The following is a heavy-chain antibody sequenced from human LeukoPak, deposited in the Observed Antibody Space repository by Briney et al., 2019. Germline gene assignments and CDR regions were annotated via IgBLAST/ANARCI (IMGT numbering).Heavy chain of an antibody. D-gene: IGHD6-6*01. CDR2: IYHSGST. V-gene: IGHV4-38-2*02. Sequence: SETLSLTCTVSGYSISSGYYWGWIRQPPGKGLEWIGSIYHSGSTYYNPSLKSRVTISVDTSKNQFSLKLSSVTAADTAVYYCARLSEYSSSSYYWGQGTLVTVSS. CDR3: ARLSEYSSSSYY. CDR1: GYSISSGYY. J-gene: IGHJ4*02.